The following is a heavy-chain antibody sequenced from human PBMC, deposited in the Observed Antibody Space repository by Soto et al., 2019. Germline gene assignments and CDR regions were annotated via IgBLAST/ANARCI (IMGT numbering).Heavy chain of an antibody. D-gene: IGHD2-2*01. V-gene: IGHV3-30-3*01. CDR3: GRCSSTSCHLGSDY. CDR2: ISYDGSNK. CDR1: GFTFSSYA. Sequence: QVQLVESGGGVVQPGTSQRLSCVASGFTFSSYAMNWVRQAPGKGLEWVALISYDGSNKYYADSVKGRFTISRDSSKNTLYLQMNSLRDADTAFYYCGRCSSTSCHLGSDYWGQGTLVTVSS. J-gene: IGHJ4*02.